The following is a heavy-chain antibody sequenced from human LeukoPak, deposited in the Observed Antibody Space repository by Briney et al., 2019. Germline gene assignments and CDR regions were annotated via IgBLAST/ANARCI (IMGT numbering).Heavy chain of an antibody. CDR2: ISGSGGST. CDR3: ATDRVGTVTTYY. D-gene: IGHD4-17*01. CDR1: GFTFSSYA. V-gene: IGHV3-23*01. J-gene: IGHJ4*02. Sequence: GGSLRLSCAASGFTFSSYAMSWVRQAPGKGLEWVSAISGSGGSTYYADSVKGRFTISRDNSKNTLYLQMNSLRAEDTAVYYCATDRVGTVTTYYWGQGTLVTVSS.